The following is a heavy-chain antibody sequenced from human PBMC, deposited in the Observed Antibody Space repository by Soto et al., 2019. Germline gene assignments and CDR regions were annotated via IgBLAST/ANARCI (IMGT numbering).Heavy chain of an antibody. Sequence: RGALILSCVASDFTFANAWMSWVRQAPGKGLEWVGRVRSKADGGTTDYAAPVKGRFTISRDDSENTLYLQMNSLKIDDTAVYYCRPDWDYPVLWGQGTLVTVSS. CDR3: RPDWDYPVL. J-gene: IGHJ4*02. CDR1: DFTFANAW. CDR2: VRSKADGGTT. V-gene: IGHV3-15*01. D-gene: IGHD1-7*01.